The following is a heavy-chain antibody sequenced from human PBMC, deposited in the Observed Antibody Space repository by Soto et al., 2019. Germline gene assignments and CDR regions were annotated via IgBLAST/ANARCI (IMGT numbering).Heavy chain of an antibody. J-gene: IGHJ6*02. D-gene: IGHD3-3*01. Sequence: QVQLVQSGAEVKKPGASVKVSCKASGYTFTSYDINWVRQATGQGLEWMGWMNPNSGNTGYAQKFQGRVTMTRNTSISTAYMELSSLRSEDTAVYYCARVETYYDFWSGPDYYYYGMDVWGQGTTVTVSS. CDR3: ARVETYYDFWSGPDYYYYGMDV. CDR1: GYTFTSYD. CDR2: MNPNSGNT. V-gene: IGHV1-8*01.